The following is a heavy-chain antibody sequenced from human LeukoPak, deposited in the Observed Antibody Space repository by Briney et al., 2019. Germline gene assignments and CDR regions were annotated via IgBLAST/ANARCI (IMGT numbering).Heavy chain of an antibody. J-gene: IGHJ4*02. Sequence: PSETLSLTCTVSGGSISSYYWSWIRQPPGKGLEWIGYIYYSGSTKYNPSLKSRVTISVDTSKNQFSLKLSSVTAADTAVYYCARTWLPLYYFDYWGQGTLVTVSS. CDR2: IYYSGST. D-gene: IGHD6-19*01. CDR3: ARTWLPLYYFDY. CDR1: GGSISSYY. V-gene: IGHV4-59*08.